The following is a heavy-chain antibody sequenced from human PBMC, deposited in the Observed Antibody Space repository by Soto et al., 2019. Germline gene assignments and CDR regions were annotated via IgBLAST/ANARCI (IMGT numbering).Heavy chain of an antibody. CDR3: THAMLYCTGGSCTTWFDY. CDR2: IYWDDDK. Sequence: QITLKESGPTLVKPTQTLTLTCTFSGFSLSTSGVGVGWIRQPAGKALEWLALIYWDDDKRYSPSLNSRLTITKDTSKHQVVLTMTNMDPVDTATYYCTHAMLYCTGGSCTTWFDYWGQGTLVTVSS. V-gene: IGHV2-5*02. D-gene: IGHD2-15*01. J-gene: IGHJ4*02. CDR1: GFSLSTSGVG.